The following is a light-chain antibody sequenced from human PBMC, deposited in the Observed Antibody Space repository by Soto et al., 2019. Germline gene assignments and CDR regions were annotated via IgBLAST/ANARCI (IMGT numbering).Light chain of an antibody. V-gene: IGKV1-5*03. CDR3: KKYSIFPLT. CDR2: KAS. CDR1: QSISSW. J-gene: IGKJ4*01. Sequence: DIQMTQSPSTLSASVGDRVTITCRASQSISSWLAWYQQKPGKAPKLLIYKASNLETGVPSRFSGSGSGTEFTLPIISLQPDGFGTYYCKKYSIFPLTFGGGPKVEIK.